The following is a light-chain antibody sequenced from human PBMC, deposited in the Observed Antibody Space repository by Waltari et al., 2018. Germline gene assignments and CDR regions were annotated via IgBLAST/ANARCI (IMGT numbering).Light chain of an antibody. J-gene: IGKJ1*01. CDR2: DAS. CDR3: QKYGTLPAT. Sequence: DIFLTQSPGTLSLSPGAGATLSCRASQSISRFLAWYQQKPGQAPRLRIYDASTRATGIPDRFSGSGSGTDFSLTISRLEPEDFAVYYCQKYGTLPATFGQGTKVEIK. CDR1: QSISRF. V-gene: IGKV3-20*01.